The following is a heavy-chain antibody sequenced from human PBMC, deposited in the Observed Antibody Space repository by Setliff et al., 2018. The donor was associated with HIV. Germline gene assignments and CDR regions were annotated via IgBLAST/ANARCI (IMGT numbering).Heavy chain of an antibody. J-gene: IGHJ3*02. CDR2: ISAYNGNT. Sequence: ASVKVSCKASGYTFTSYGISWVRQAPGQGLEWMGWISAYNGNTNYAQKLQGRVTMTTDTSTSTAYMELRSLRSDDTAVYHCAREKGVATIGRDAFDIWGQGTMVTVS. D-gene: IGHD5-12*01. V-gene: IGHV1-18*01. CDR3: AREKGVATIGRDAFDI. CDR1: GYTFTSYG.